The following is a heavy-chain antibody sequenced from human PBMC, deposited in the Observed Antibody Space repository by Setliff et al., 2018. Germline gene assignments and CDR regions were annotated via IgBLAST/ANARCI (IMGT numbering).Heavy chain of an antibody. CDR3: ARADHLVTTTFDY. CDR2: INTKTGNP. D-gene: IGHD4-17*01. V-gene: IGHV7-4-1*02. CDR1: GYSLSNYV. J-gene: IGHJ4*01. Sequence: ASVKVSCKASGYSLSNYVMNWVRQAPGQGLEWMGWINTKTGNPTYAQGFTGRFVFSLDTSVSKAYLQISTIKDEDTAVYYCARADHLVTTTFDYWGQGTLVTVS.